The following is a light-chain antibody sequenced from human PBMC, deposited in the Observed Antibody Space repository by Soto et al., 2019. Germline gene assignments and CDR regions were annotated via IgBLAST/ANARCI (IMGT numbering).Light chain of an antibody. CDR1: QSGSSN. V-gene: IGKV3-15*01. CDR2: DAS. J-gene: IGKJ1*01. Sequence: EIVMTQSPATLSVSPGARATLSCRASQSGSSNLAWYQQKPGQAPSLLIYDASTRAPGIPARFSGSGSGTAFTLTISSLQSEDFPVYDCPQYCACGTFGQRTTVDIK. CDR3: PQYCACGT.